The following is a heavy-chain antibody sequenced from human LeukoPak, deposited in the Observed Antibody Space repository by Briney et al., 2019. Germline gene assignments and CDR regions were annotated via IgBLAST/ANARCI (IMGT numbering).Heavy chain of an antibody. CDR3: ARGAYYDFWFDY. D-gene: IGHD3-3*01. V-gene: IGHV4-30-4*08. CDR1: GGSISSGDYY. Sequence: NPSQTLSLTCTLSGGSISSGDYYWSWIRQPPGKGLEWIGYIYYSGSTYYNPSLKSRVTISVDTSKNQFSLKLSSVTAADTAVYYCARGAYYDFWFDYWGQGTLVTVSS. J-gene: IGHJ4*02. CDR2: IYYSGST.